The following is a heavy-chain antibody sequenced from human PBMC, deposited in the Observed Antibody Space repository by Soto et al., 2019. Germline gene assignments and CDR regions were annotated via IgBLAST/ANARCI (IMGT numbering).Heavy chain of an antibody. V-gene: IGHV4-30-4*01. CDR1: GGSISRGDHS. Sequence: QVQLQESGPGLVKPSQTLSLTCSVSGGSISRGDHSWTWIRQPPGKGLEWIGSINYSGSPYYIPSLKRRVNMSVDTSKNQFSLKLTSVTAADMAVYFCARGRQLFDYWGRGTLVTVSS. CDR3: ARGRQLFDY. J-gene: IGHJ4*02. CDR2: INYSGSP. D-gene: IGHD1-1*01.